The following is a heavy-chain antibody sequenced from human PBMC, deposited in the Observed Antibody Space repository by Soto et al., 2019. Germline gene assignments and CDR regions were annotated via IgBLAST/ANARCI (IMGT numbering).Heavy chain of an antibody. J-gene: IGHJ4*02. CDR1: GFTFSSRG. CDR2: IWYDGSNK. V-gene: IGHV3-33*01. Sequence: GSLRLSCAASGFTFSSRGMHWVRQAPGKGLEWVAVIWYDGSNKYYADSVKGRFTISRDNSKNTLYLHMNSLRAEDTAVYYCARDVSAGSTDLGDYWGQGTLVTVSS. CDR3: ARDVSAGSTDLGDY. D-gene: IGHD1-7*01.